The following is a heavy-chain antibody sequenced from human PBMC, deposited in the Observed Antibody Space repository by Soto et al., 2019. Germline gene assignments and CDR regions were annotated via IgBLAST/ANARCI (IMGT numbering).Heavy chain of an antibody. CDR2: IYYSGST. J-gene: IGHJ4*02. V-gene: IGHV4-61*01. D-gene: IGHD3-16*01. CDR1: GGSVSSGSYY. Sequence: SETLSLTCTVSGGSVSSGSYYWSWIRQPPGKGLEWIGYIYYSGSTNYNPSLKSRVTISVDTSKNQFSLKLSSVTAADTAVYYCAREGGVGRVDYWGQGTLVTVSS. CDR3: AREGGVGRVDY.